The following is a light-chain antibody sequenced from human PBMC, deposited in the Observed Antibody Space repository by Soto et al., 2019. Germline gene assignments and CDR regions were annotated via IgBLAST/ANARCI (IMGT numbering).Light chain of an antibody. CDR1: QSVSSSY. V-gene: IGKV3-20*01. CDR3: QQYGSSPLVT. J-gene: IGKJ3*01. Sequence: EIVLTQSPGTLSLSPGERATLSCRASQSVSSSYLAWYQQKPGQAPRLLIYGASSRATGIPDRFSGSGSGTDFTLTISRVEREDFAVYYCQQYGSSPLVTFGPGTKVDIK. CDR2: GAS.